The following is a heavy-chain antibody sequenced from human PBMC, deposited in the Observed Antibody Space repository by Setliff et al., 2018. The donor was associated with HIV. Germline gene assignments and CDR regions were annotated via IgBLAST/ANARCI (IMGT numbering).Heavy chain of an antibody. V-gene: IGHV3-11*05. CDR1: GFNFSDDY. CDR3: AGDGSYISRGY. Sequence: GGSLRLSCAVSGFNFSDDYMSWIRQAPGKGLEWDSYISSSGSYTNYADSVKGRSTISRDNAKNSLYLQMNGLSAEVTAVYYCAGDGSYISRGYWGQGTLVTVSS. D-gene: IGHD5-18*01. J-gene: IGHJ4*02. CDR2: ISSSGSYT.